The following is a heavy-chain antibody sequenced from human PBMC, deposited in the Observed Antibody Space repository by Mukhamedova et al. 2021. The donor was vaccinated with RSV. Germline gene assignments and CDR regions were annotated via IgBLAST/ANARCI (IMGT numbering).Heavy chain of an antibody. D-gene: IGHD2-21*02. Sequence: VRQAPGKGLEWVAVIWYDGSNKYYADSVKGRFTISRDNSKNTLYLQMNSLRAEDTAMYYCAKVGSAVTPYYFDYWGPGPLVAV. J-gene: IGHJ4*02. CDR3: AKVGSAVTPYYFDY. CDR2: IWYDGSNK. V-gene: IGHV3-33*06.